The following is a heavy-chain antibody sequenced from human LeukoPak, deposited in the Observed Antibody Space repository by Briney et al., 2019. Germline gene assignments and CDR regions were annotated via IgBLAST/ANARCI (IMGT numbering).Heavy chain of an antibody. Sequence: GASVKVSCKASGYTFTSYYMHWVRQAPGQGLEWMGIINPSGGSTSYAQKFQGRVAMTRDMSTSTVYMELSSLRSEDTAVYYCARVGRYYYDSSGYTFDYWGQGTLVTVSS. CDR1: GYTFTSYY. D-gene: IGHD3-22*01. J-gene: IGHJ4*02. CDR2: INPSGGST. V-gene: IGHV1-46*01. CDR3: ARVGRYYYDSSGYTFDY.